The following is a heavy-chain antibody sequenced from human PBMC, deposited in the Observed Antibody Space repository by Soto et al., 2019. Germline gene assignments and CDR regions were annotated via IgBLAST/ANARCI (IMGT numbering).Heavy chain of an antibody. J-gene: IGHJ6*02. CDR3: ARGRVGNYYYYGMDV. V-gene: IGHV4-34*01. Sequence: QVQLHQWGAGLLEPSETLSLTCAVYGGSFSDYHWSWIRQPPGNGLEWIGEIDHSGSTNYSPSLRSRLTISVDTSKNQFPMKLRSVNAADTAVYYCARGRVGNYYYYGMDVWGHGTTVTVFS. CDR2: IDHSGST. D-gene: IGHD3-10*01. CDR1: GGSFSDYH.